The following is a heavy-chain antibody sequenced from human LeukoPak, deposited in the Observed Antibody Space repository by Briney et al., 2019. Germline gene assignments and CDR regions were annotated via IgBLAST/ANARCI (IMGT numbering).Heavy chain of an antibody. CDR1: GFTFSSHW. Sequence: PGVSLRLSCAASGFTFSSHWMSWVRQTPGKGLEWVAHINQDGSEKYYVDSVRGRFTISRDNAKNSLHLQMNSLRAEDTAVYYCARDKGTYWGQGTLVTVSS. CDR2: INQDGSEK. CDR3: ARDKGTY. V-gene: IGHV3-7*01. J-gene: IGHJ4*02.